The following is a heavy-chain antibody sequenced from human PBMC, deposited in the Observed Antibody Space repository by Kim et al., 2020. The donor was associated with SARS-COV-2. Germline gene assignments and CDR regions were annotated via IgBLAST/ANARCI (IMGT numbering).Heavy chain of an antibody. CDR1: GGSISSGSYY. D-gene: IGHD3-22*01. Sequence: SETLSLTCTVSGGSISSGSYYWSWIRQPAGKGLEWIGRIYTSGSTNYNPSLKSRVTISVDTSKNQFSLKLSSVTAADTAVYYCAREGVTMTSPYAFDIWGQGTMVTVSS. V-gene: IGHV4-61*02. CDR3: AREGVTMTSPYAFDI. CDR2: IYTSGST. J-gene: IGHJ3*02.